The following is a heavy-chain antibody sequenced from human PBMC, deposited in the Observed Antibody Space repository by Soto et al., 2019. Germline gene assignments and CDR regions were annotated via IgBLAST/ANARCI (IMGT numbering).Heavy chain of an antibody. D-gene: IGHD7-27*01. CDR2: ISCANNNT. J-gene: IGHJ4*02. Sequence: GASVKASCKASGYTFTTYCIGWVQQAPGQGLQWMGWISCANNNTNYAPKFQGRVTMTTDTSTNTAYMELRSLVSDDTAVYYCARSSRLKLGDYDYWGQGTLLTV. CDR3: ARSSRLKLGDYDY. CDR1: GYTFTTYC. V-gene: IGHV1-18*01.